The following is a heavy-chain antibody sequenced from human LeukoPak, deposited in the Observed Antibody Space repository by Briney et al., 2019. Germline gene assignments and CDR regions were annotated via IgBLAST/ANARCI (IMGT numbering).Heavy chain of an antibody. D-gene: IGHD3-16*01. CDR1: GYTFTGYY. J-gene: IGHJ4*02. V-gene: IGHV1-2*02. CDR3: AREGQGYVY. Sequence: AVNVSCKASGYTFTGYYMHWVRQAPGQGLEWMGWISPNSGGTNYAQKFQGRVTMTRDTSISTAYMDLTRLGSDDTAVYYCAREGQGYVYWGQGTLVTVSS. CDR2: ISPNSGGT.